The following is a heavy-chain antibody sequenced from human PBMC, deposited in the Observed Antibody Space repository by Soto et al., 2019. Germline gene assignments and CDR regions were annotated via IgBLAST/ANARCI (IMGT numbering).Heavy chain of an antibody. D-gene: IGHD6-6*01. CDR2: MNPNSGNT. V-gene: IGHV1-8*01. J-gene: IGHJ6*02. CDR3: AKDRGSIAGYYYYGMDV. Sequence: QVQLVQSGAEVKKPGASVKVSCKASGYTFTSYDINWVRQATGQGLEWMGWMNPNSGNTGYAQKFQGRVTMTRNTSISTAYMELSSLRSEDTAVYYCAKDRGSIAGYYYYGMDVWGQGTTVTVSS. CDR1: GYTFTSYD.